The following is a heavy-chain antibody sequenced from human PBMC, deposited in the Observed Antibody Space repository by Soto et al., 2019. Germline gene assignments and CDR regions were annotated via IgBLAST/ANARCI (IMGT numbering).Heavy chain of an antibody. V-gene: IGHV1-46*04. CDR1: GYTFTSYY. CDR2: INPSGGST. Sequence: QVQLVQSGAEVKKPGASVKISCKASGYTFTSYYMHWVRQAPGQGLEWMGIINPSGGSTNNAQKLQGSVVMTGDTSTSTVYMELNSLRSEDTAVYYCARPPYPGCINAVCYPLDYWGQGTLVTVSS. D-gene: IGHD2-8*01. CDR3: ARPPYPGCINAVCYPLDY. J-gene: IGHJ4*02.